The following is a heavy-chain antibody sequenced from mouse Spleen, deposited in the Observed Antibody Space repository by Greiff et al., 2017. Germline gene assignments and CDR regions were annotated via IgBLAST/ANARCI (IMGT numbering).Heavy chain of an antibody. CDR3: ARRYDYGYYFDY. D-gene: IGHD2-4*01. CDR2: ISNGGGST. J-gene: IGHJ2*01. Sequence: EVKLMESGGGLVQPGGSLKLSCAASGFTFSDYYMYWVRQTPEKRLEWVAYISNGGGSTYYPDTVKGRFTISRDNAKNTLYLQMSRLKSEDTAMYYCARRYDYGYYFDYWGQGTTLTVSS. V-gene: IGHV5-12*01. CDR1: GFTFSDYY.